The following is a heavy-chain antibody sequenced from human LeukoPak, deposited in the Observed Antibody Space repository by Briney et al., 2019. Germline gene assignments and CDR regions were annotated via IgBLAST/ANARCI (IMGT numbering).Heavy chain of an antibody. Sequence: PGGSLRLSCAASGFTFSDHFIDWVRQAPGKGLEWVGRTKNKAYTYTTEYAASVAGRFTISRDDSKNSLYLQMNSLKIEDTAVYYCTRAYFSGNYYYAFDIWGQGTMVTVSS. CDR1: GFTFSDHF. J-gene: IGHJ3*02. CDR3: TRAYFSGNYYYAFDI. CDR2: TKNKAYTYTT. D-gene: IGHD1-26*01. V-gene: IGHV3-72*01.